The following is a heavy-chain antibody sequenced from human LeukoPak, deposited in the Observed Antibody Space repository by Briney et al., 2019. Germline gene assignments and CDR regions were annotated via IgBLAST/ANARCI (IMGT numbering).Heavy chain of an antibody. V-gene: IGHV4-31*03. Sequence: SETLSLTCTVSGGSISSGGYYWSWIRQHPGKGLEWIVYIYYSGSTYYNPSLKSRVTISVDTSKNQFSLKLSSVTAADTAVYYCARGPSGSYYPLYYYYGMDVWGQGTTVTVSS. CDR1: GGSISSGGYY. CDR3: ARGPSGSYYPLYYYYGMDV. CDR2: IYYSGST. J-gene: IGHJ6*02. D-gene: IGHD1-26*01.